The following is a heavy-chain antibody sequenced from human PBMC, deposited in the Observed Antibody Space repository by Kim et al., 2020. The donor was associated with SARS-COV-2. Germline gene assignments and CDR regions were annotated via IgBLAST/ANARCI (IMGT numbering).Heavy chain of an antibody. J-gene: IGHJ6*02. CDR3: ARAPWGVTGTFYYYGLDV. CDR1: RGTFNNYH. D-gene: IGHD3-10*01. V-gene: IGHV4-34*12. CDR2: VLHTGST. Sequence: SETLSLTCAVYRGTFNNYHWTWVRQSPGKELQWIGEVLHTGSTNYNPSLKSRVSISVDTSKNQFSLNVTSVTAADTAVYYCARAPWGVTGTFYYYGLDVWGQGTAVTVSS.